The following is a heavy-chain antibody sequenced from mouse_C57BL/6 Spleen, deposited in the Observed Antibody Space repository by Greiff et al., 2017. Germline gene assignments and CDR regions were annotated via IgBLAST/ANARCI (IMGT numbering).Heavy chain of an antibody. Sequence: EVKLMESGEGLVKPGGSLKLSCAASGFTFSSYAMSWVRQTPEKRLEWVAYISSGGDYIYYADTVKGRFTISRDTARNTQYLQMSSLKSEDTAMYYCTRDRDYGSSCGGYFDYWGQGTTLTVSS. CDR3: TRDRDYGSSCGGYFDY. V-gene: IGHV5-9-1*02. J-gene: IGHJ2*01. CDR1: GFTFSSYA. D-gene: IGHD1-1*01. CDR2: ISSGGDYI.